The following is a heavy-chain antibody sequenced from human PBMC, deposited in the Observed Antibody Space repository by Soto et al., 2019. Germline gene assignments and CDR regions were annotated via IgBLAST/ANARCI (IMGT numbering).Heavy chain of an antibody. CDR1: GGTFSSYA. D-gene: IGHD5-12*01. V-gene: IGHV1-69*13. CDR2: IIPIFGTA. J-gene: IGHJ3*02. Sequence: SVKVSCKASGGTFSSYAISWVRQAPGQGLEWMGGIIPIFGTANYAQKFQGRVTITADESTSTAYMELSSLRSEDTAVYYCARGGYDFGDAFDIWGQETMVTVSS. CDR3: ARGGYDFGDAFDI.